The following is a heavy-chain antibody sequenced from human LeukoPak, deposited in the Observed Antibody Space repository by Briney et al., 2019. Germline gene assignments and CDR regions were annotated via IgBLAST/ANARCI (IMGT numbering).Heavy chain of an antibody. CDR3: ARGSSSSTYYYYYGMDV. CDR1: GYTITSYG. J-gene: IGHJ6*02. V-gene: IGHV1-18*01. Sequence: GASVKVSCKASGYTITSYGISWVRQAPGQGLEWMGWISAYNGNTNYAQKLQGRVTMTTDTSTSTAYMELRSLRSDDTAVYYCARGSSSSTYYYYYGMDVWGQGTTVTVSS. D-gene: IGHD6-13*01. CDR2: ISAYNGNT.